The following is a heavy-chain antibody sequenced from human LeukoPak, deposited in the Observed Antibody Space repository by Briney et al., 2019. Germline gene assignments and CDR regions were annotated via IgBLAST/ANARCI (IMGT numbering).Heavy chain of an antibody. J-gene: IGHJ4*02. V-gene: IGHV4-30-2*01. CDR2: IYHTGST. CDR3: CGDYGSGSYRFDY. CDR1: GASISSATYS. Sequence: PSETLSLTCAVSGASISSATYSWSSSRQPPGRGLEWIGYIYHTGSTTYNPSLKSRVTISLDRSKNQFSLTVNSVTAADTAVYYCCGDYGSGSYRFDYWGPGTLVTVSS. D-gene: IGHD3-10*01.